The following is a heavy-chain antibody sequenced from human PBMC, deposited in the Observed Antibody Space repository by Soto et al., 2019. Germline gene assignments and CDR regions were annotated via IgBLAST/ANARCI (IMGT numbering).Heavy chain of an antibody. J-gene: IGHJ4*02. CDR3: ARGDGGNWTYYFDY. CDR2: SNPNSGGT. Sequence: QVQLVQAGAEVKKPGASVKVSCKASCYTFTGYYMHLVLQAPGQGLEWMGWSNPNSGGTNYAQKFQGWVTMTRDTSISTAYMELSRLRSDDTAVYYCARGDGGNWTYYFDYWGQGTLGTVSS. CDR1: CYTFTGYY. V-gene: IGHV1-2*04. D-gene: IGHD1-20*01.